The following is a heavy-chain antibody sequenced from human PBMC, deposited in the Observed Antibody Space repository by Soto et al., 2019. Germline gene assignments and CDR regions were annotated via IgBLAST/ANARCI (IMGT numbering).Heavy chain of an antibody. CDR1: GFTFSSYW. CDR3: ASLFDFWSGYLGSGLAV. CDR2: ISSSSSTI. D-gene: IGHD3-3*01. V-gene: IGHV3-48*04. J-gene: IGHJ6*02. Sequence: GGSLRLSCAASGFTFSSYWMSWVRQAPGKGLEWVSYISSSSSTIYYVDSVKGRFTISRDNAKNSLYLQMNNLRAEDTAVYYCASLFDFWSGYLGSGLAVGGQGTRVTVSS.